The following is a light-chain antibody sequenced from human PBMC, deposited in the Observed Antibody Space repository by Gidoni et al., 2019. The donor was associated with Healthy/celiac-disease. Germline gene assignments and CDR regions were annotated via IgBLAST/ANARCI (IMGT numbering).Light chain of an antibody. V-gene: IGKV1-5*03. Sequence: DIQMTQSPSTLSASVGDRVTITCRASQRISSWLAWYQQKPGKAPKLLIYKASSLESGVPSRFSGSGSGTEFTLTSSSLQPDDFATYYCQQYNSYSPLTFGGGTKVEIK. J-gene: IGKJ4*01. CDR3: QQYNSYSPLT. CDR2: KAS. CDR1: QRISSW.